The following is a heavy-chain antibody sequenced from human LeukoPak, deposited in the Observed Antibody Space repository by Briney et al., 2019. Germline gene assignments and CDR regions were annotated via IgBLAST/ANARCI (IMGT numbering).Heavy chain of an antibody. CDR1: GYTFTSYG. D-gene: IGHD1-26*01. J-gene: IGHJ4*02. CDR2: ISAYNGNT. Sequence: ASVKVSCKASGYTFTSYGISWVRHAPGQGLEWMGWISAYNGNTNYAQKLQGRVTMTTDTSTSTAYMELRSLRSDDTAVYYCASAQWELHPLGYWGQGTLVTVSS. CDR3: ASAQWELHPLGY. V-gene: IGHV1-18*01.